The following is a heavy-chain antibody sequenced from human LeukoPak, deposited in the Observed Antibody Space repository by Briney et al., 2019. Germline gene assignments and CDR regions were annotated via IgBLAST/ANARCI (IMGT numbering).Heavy chain of an antibody. J-gene: IGHJ4*02. D-gene: IGHD4-17*01. CDR1: GFTFDDYA. CDR3: ARAGYYGDYYFDY. V-gene: IGHV3-9*01. CDR2: ISWNSGSI. Sequence: GGSLRLSCAASGFTFDDYAMHWVRQAPGKGLEWVSGISWNSGSIGYVDSVKGRFTISRDNAKNSLYLQMNSLRAEDTAVYYCARAGYYGDYYFDYWGQGTLVTVSS.